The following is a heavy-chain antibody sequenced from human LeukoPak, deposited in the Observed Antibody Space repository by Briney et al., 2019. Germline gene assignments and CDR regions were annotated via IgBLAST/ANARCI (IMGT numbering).Heavy chain of an antibody. CDR3: ARSESYYNVDWFDP. D-gene: IGHD3-10*01. CDR1: GYTFTSYG. Sequence: ASEKVSCKASGYTFTSYGISWVRQAPGQGLEWMGWISAYNGNTNYAQKLQGRVTMTTDTSTSTAYMELRSLRSDDTAVYYCARSESYYNVDWFDPWGQGTLVTVSS. V-gene: IGHV1-18*01. J-gene: IGHJ5*02. CDR2: ISAYNGNT.